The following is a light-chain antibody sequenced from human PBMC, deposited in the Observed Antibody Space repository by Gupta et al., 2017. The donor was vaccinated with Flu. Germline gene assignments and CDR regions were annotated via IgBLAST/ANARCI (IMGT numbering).Light chain of an antibody. V-gene: IGLV1-51*02. CDR2: YNN. J-gene: IGLJ1*01. CDR3: GTWDSSLSAYV. CDR1: SSNIGNNY. Sequence: QSVLTQPPSVSAAPGQKVTISCSGSSSNIGNNYVSWYQQLPGTAPKLLIYYNNKRPSGIPDRFSGSKSGTSATLGTTGLQTGDEADYYCGTWDSSLSAYVFGTGTKVTVL.